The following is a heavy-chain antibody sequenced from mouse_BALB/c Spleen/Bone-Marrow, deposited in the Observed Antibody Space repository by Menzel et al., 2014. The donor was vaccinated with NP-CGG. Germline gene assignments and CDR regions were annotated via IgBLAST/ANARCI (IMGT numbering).Heavy chain of an antibody. CDR3: TRGRSYEYYAMDY. D-gene: IGHD1-1*01. CDR2: IYPSDSYT. J-gene: IGHJ4*01. V-gene: IGHV1-69*02. CDR1: GYTFTNNW. Sequence: VQLQQSGAELVRPGASVKLSCKASGYTFTNNWIHWVKQRPGQGLEWIGNIYPSDSYTNYNQKFKKKATLTVDKSSSTAYMQLRCPTSADYAVNNGTRGRSYEYYAMDYWDQGTSVTVSS.